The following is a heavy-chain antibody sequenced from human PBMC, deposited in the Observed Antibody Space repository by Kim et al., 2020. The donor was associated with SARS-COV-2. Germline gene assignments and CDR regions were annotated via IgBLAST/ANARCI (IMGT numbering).Heavy chain of an antibody. D-gene: IGHD6-13*01. J-gene: IGHJ6*02. CDR2: INYSGGST. CDR1: GFTFSSYA. V-gene: IGHV3-23*01. Sequence: GGSLRLSCAASGFTFSSYAMSWVRQAPGKGLEWVSSINYSGGSTYYADSVKGRFTISRDNSKNTLYLQMSSLRAEDTAVYYCAKDLLSSSWTYYYDVMDVWGQGTAVTVSS. CDR3: AKDLLSSSWTYYYDVMDV.